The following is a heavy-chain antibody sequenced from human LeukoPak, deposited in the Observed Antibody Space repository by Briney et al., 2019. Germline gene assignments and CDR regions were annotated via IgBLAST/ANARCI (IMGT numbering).Heavy chain of an antibody. CDR3: AVGLTYSSGPGEFDY. CDR2: IYYSGST. V-gene: IGHV4-61*01. D-gene: IGHD6-19*01. Sequence: SETLSLTCTVSGGSVSSGSYYWRWIRQPPGKGLEWIGYIYYSGSTNYNPSLKSRVTISVDTSKNQFSLKLSSVTAADTAVYYCAVGLTYSSGPGEFDYWGQGTLVTVSS. CDR1: GGSVSSGSYY. J-gene: IGHJ4*02.